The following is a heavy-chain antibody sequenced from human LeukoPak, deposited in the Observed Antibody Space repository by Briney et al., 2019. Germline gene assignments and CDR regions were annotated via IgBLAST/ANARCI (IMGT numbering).Heavy chain of an antibody. D-gene: IGHD6-19*01. CDR2: ISSSSYI. J-gene: IGHJ3*02. CDR1: GFTFSSYR. CDR3: ARERTVGGWYGAFDI. Sequence: GGSLRLSCAASGFTFSSYRMNWVGQAPGKGLEWVSSISSSSYIYYADSVKGRFTISRDNAKNSLYLQMNRLRAEDTAVYYCARERTVGGWYGAFDIWGQGTMVTVSS. V-gene: IGHV3-21*01.